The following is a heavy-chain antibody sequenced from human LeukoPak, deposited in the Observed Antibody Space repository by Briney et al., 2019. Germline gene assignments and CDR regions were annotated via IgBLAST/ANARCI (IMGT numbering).Heavy chain of an antibody. Sequence: GKSLMISCQGSGYSFTSYWIGWVRQMAGNGQESMGISYHGDPGTRYRPSLQGQVSNAADRSISTAYLQRSSLKASDTAMYYCARHVRVECSGGSCYSDYYGMDVWGKGTTVIVSS. CDR1: GYSFTSYW. D-gene: IGHD2-15*01. CDR2: SYHGDPGT. V-gene: IGHV5-51*01. CDR3: ARHVRVECSGGSCYSDYYGMDV. J-gene: IGHJ6*04.